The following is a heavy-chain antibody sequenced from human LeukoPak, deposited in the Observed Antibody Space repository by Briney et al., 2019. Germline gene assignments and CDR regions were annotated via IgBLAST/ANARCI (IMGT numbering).Heavy chain of an antibody. CDR3: ARRGYYYDSSGYYK. J-gene: IGHJ4*02. CDR2: IYYSGST. V-gene: IGHV4-39*01. D-gene: IGHD3-22*01. Sequence: PSETLSLTCTVSGGSISSSSYYWGWIRQPPGKGPEWIGSIYYSGSTYYNPSLKSRVTVSVDTSKNQFSPKLSSVTAADTAVYYCARRGYYYDSSGYYKWGQGTLVTVSS. CDR1: GGSISSSSYY.